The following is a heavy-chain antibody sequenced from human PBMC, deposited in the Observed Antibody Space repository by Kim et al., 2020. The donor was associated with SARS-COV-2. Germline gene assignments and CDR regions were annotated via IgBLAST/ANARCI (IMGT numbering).Heavy chain of an antibody. Sequence: ASVKVSCKASGYTFTSYYMHWVRQAPGQGLEWMGIINPSGGSTSYAQKFQGRVTMTRDTSTSTVYMELSSLRSEDTAVYYCARTTTLRSYYYYGMDVWGQGTTVTVSS. CDR2: INPSGGST. CDR1: GYTFTSYY. D-gene: IGHD4-17*01. CDR3: ARTTTLRSYYYYGMDV. V-gene: IGHV1-46*01. J-gene: IGHJ6*02.